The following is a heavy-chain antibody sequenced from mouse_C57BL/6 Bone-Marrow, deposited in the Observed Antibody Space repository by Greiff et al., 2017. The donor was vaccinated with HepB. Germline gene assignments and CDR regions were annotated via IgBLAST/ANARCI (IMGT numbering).Heavy chain of an antibody. J-gene: IGHJ3*01. Sequence: QVQLQQPGAELVKPGASVKLSCKASGYTFTSYWMQWVKQRPGQGLEWIGEIDPSDSYTNYNQKFKGKATLTVDTSSSTAYMQLSSLPSEDSAVYYCARGRATANWGQGTLVTVSA. CDR1: GYTFTSYW. D-gene: IGHD1-2*01. V-gene: IGHV1-50*01. CDR2: IDPSDSYT. CDR3: ARGRATAN.